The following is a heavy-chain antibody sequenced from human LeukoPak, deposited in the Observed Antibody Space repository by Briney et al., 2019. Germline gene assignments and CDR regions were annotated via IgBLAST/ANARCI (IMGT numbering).Heavy chain of an antibody. V-gene: IGHV3-7*01. CDR2: IKQDGSEK. J-gene: IGHJ4*02. CDR3: ARVKVLTAFDY. Sequence: GSLRLSCAASGFTFSSYWMTWVRQAPGKGLEWVANIKQDGSEKYFVDSVKGRFTISRDNAKNSLYLQMNSLRAEDTAVYYCARVKVLTAFDYWGQGTLVTVSS. D-gene: IGHD5-18*01. CDR1: GFTFSSYW.